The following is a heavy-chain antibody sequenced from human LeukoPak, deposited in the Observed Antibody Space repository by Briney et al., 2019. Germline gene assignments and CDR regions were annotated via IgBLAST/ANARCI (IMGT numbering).Heavy chain of an antibody. CDR1: GGSFSGYY. CDR3: ARGPCCGTNGVWRGPYGMDV. J-gene: IGHJ6*02. V-gene: IGHV4-34*01. D-gene: IGHD2-8*01. CDR2: INHSGST. Sequence: SETLSLTCAVYGGSFSGYYWSWIRQPPGKGLEWIGEINHSGSTNYNPSLKSRVTISVDTSKNQFSLKLSSVTAADTAVYHCARGPCCGTNGVWRGPYGMDVWGQGTTVTVSS.